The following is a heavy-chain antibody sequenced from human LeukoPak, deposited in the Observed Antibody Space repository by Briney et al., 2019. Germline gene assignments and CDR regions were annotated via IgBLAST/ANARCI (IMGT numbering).Heavy chain of an antibody. J-gene: IGHJ5*02. V-gene: IGHV4-34*01. CDR1: GGSFSGYY. D-gene: IGHD3-10*01. Sequence: SETLSLTCAVYGGSFSGYYWSWIRQPPGKELEWIGEINHSGSTNYNPSLKSRVTISVDTSKNQFSLKLSSVTAADTAVYYCARVTMVRGAQPPMFDPWGQGTLVTVSS. CDR2: INHSGST. CDR3: ARVTMVRGAQPPMFDP.